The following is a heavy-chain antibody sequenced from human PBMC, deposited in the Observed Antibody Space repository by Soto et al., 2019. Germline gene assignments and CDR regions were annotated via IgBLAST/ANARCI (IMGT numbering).Heavy chain of an antibody. CDR3: AGWYGGSLDY. J-gene: IGHJ4*02. Sequence: SETLSLTCTVSGDSVSSGSDYWSWIRQPPGKGLEWIGYIYYSDIYYSETTKYNPSLKSRVTISVDTSKNQFSLKLSSVTAADTAVYYCAGWYGGSLDYWGQGTLVTVSS. CDR2: IYYSDIYYSETT. V-gene: IGHV4-61*01. CDR1: GDSVSSGSDY. D-gene: IGHD4-17*01.